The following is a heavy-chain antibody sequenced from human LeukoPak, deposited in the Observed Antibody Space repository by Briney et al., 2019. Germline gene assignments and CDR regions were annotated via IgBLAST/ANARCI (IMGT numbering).Heavy chain of an antibody. CDR3: AKNGFAVAGTMAFDY. D-gene: IGHD6-19*01. CDR2: ISDSGGST. V-gene: IGHV3-23*01. J-gene: IGHJ4*02. CDR1: GFTFSISA. Sequence: PGGSLRLSCAASGFTFSISAMSWVRQPAGKGLDWVAGISDSGGSTFYADSVKGRFTISRDNAKNSLYLQMNSLRAEDTALYYCAKNGFAVAGTMAFDYWGQGTLVTVSS.